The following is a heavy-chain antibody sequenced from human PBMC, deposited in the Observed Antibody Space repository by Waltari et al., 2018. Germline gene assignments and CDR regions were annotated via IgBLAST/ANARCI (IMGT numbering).Heavy chain of an antibody. CDR2: IDQSGRT. CDR1: GRSLSNYY. Sequence: QVQLQQWGAGLLKPSETLSLTCAVYGRSLSNYYWSWIRQPPGKGLEWIGEIDQSGRTKYNPSLKSRVIISLDTSKNQFSLRLRSVTAADTAIYFCARPMWCSSTTCSGPMDVWGQGTTATVSS. D-gene: IGHD2-2*01. CDR3: ARPMWCSSTTCSGPMDV. J-gene: IGHJ6*02. V-gene: IGHV4-34*01.